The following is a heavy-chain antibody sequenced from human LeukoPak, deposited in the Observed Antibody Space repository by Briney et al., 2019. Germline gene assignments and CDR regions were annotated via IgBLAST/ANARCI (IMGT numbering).Heavy chain of an antibody. CDR3: ARHECGGSCYPEDY. Sequence: SETLSLTCTVSGGYIGSGTYYWTWLRQPAGKGLEWIGRFYTGGSTNYNPSLRSRVSISLDMSKNQFSLKMSSVTAADTAVYYCARHECGGSCYPEDYWGQGTLVTVSS. V-gene: IGHV4-61*02. CDR1: GGYIGSGTYY. D-gene: IGHD2-15*01. CDR2: FYTGGST. J-gene: IGHJ4*02.